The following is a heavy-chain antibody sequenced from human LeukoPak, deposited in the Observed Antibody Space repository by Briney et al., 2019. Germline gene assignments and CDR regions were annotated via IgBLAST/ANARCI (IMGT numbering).Heavy chain of an antibody. D-gene: IGHD3-10*01. V-gene: IGHV3-23*01. CDR2: ISGSGGST. CDR3: AKDADPYYYGSGSYPCMDV. Sequence: GGSLRLSCAASGFTFSSYAMGWVRQAPGKGLEWVSAISGSGGSTYYADSVKGRFTISRDNSKNTLYLQMNSLRAEDTAVYYCAKDADPYYYGSGSYPCMDVWGQGTTVTVSS. CDR1: GFTFSSYA. J-gene: IGHJ6*02.